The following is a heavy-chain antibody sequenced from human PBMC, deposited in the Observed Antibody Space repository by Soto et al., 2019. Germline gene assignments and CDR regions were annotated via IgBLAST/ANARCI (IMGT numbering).Heavy chain of an antibody. J-gene: IGHJ4*02. Sequence: QVQLVESGGGVVQPGRSLRLSCAASGFTFSSYGMHWVRQAPGKGLEWVAVIWYDGSNKYYADSVKGRFTISRDNSKNTLYLQMNSLRAEDSAVYYCAREDIAAPTSLDYWGQGTLVTVSS. V-gene: IGHV3-33*01. CDR1: GFTFSSYG. CDR3: AREDIAAPTSLDY. CDR2: IWYDGSNK. D-gene: IGHD6-13*01.